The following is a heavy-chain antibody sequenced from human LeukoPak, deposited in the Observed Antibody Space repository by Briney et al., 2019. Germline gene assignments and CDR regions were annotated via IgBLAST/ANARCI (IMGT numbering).Heavy chain of an antibody. CDR1: GYSFTSYW. CDR3: ARREVSLAYCGGDCSSSDY. J-gene: IGHJ4*02. Sequence: GESLKISCKGSGYSFTSYWIGWVRQMPGKGLEWMGIIYPGDSDTRYSPSFQGQVTISADKSISTAYLQWSGLKASDTAMYYCARREVSLAYCGGDCSSSDYWGQGTLVTVSS. CDR2: IYPGDSDT. D-gene: IGHD2-21*02. V-gene: IGHV5-51*01.